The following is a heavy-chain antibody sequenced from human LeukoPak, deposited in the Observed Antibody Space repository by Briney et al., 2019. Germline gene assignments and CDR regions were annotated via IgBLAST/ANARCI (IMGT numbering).Heavy chain of an antibody. J-gene: IGHJ4*02. Sequence: GGSLRLSCAASGFTFSSYAMHWVRQAPGKGLEWVAVISYDGSNKYYADSVKGRFTISRDSSKNTLHLQMNSLRAEDTAIYYCARNSEKDIWGQGTLVTVSS. V-gene: IGHV3-30*14. CDR3: ARNSEKDI. CDR2: ISYDGSNK. CDR1: GFTFSSYA.